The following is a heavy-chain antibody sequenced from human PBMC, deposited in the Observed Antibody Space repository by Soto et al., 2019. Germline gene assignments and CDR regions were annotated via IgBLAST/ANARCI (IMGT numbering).Heavy chain of an antibody. CDR3: AKCGNYDMFTGQEGFDP. CDR1: GFTFRNYA. D-gene: IGHD3-9*01. Sequence: EVQLLESGGGLVQPGGSLRLSCTASGFTFRNYAMIWVRQAPGKGLQWVSGISDSGAVIFHADSVRGRFTISRDNSKNALYLQMNSLRAEDTALYDCAKCGNYDMFTGQEGFDPWGQGTLVTVSS. V-gene: IGHV3-23*01. J-gene: IGHJ5*02. CDR2: ISDSGAVI.